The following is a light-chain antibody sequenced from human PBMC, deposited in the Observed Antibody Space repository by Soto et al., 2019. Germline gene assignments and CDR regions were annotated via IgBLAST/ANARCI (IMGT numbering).Light chain of an antibody. J-gene: IGLJ7*01. CDR1: SGHSSYI. CDR2: LEGSGSY. CDR3: ETWDSFAV. Sequence: QSVLTQSSSASASLGSSVKLTCTLSSGHSSYIIAWHQQQPGKAPRYLMKLEGSGSYNKGSGVPDRFSGSSSGADRYLTISTLQFEDEADYYCETWDSFAVFGGGTQLTVL. V-gene: IGLV4-60*02.